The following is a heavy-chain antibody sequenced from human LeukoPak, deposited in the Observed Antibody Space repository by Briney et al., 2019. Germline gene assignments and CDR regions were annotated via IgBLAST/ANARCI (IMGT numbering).Heavy chain of an antibody. J-gene: IGHJ4*02. V-gene: IGHV1-69*05. CDR1: GGTFSSYA. CDR2: IIPIFGTA. D-gene: IGHD6-6*01. CDR3: ARTPSSSSSPGYFDY. Sequence: SVKVSCKASGGTFSSYAISWVRQAPGQGLEWMGGIIPIFGTANYAQKFQGRVTITTDESTSTAYMELSSLRSEDTAVYYCARTPSSSSSPGYFDYWGQGTLVTVSS.